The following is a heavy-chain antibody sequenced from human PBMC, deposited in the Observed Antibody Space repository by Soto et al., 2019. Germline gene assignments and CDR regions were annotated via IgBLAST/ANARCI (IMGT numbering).Heavy chain of an antibody. CDR3: ARYRKQWELLGYYYGMDV. J-gene: IGHJ6*02. V-gene: IGHV1-3*01. CDR2: INAGNGNT. Sequence: ASVKVSCKASGYTFTSYAMHWVRQAPGQRLEWMGWINAGNGNTKYSQKFQGRVTITRDTSASTAYMELSSLRSEDTAVYYCARYRKQWELLGYYYGMDVWGQGTTVTVSS. CDR1: GYTFTSYA. D-gene: IGHD1-26*01.